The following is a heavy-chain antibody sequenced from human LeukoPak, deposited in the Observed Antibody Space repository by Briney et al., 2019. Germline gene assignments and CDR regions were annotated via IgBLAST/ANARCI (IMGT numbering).Heavy chain of an antibody. V-gene: IGHV4-39*07. D-gene: IGHD1-14*01. J-gene: IGHJ4*02. CDR2: IYHSGST. CDR3: ARDLTGFDY. CDR1: GGSISSSSYY. Sequence: TSETLSLTCTVSGGSISSSSYYWGWIRQPPGKGLEWIGSIYHSGSTNYNPSLKSRVTISVDTSKNQFSLKLSSVTAADTAVYYCARDLTGFDYWGQGTLVTVSS.